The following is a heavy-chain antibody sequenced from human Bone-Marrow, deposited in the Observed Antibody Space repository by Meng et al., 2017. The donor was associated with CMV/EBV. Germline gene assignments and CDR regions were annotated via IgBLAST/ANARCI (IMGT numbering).Heavy chain of an antibody. Sequence: ETLSLTCAVYGGSISGYYWSWVRQAPGKGLEWVANIKQDGSEKYYVDSVKGRFTISRDNAKNSLYLQMNSLRAEDTAVYYCARGFPPTRTIFDYWGQGTLVTVSS. D-gene: IGHD1-1*01. CDR2: IKQDGSEK. CDR3: ARGFPPTRTIFDY. V-gene: IGHV3-7*01. CDR1: GGSISGYY. J-gene: IGHJ4*02.